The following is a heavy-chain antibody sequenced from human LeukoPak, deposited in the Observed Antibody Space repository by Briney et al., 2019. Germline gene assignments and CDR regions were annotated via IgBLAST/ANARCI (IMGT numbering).Heavy chain of an antibody. J-gene: IGHJ5*02. V-gene: IGHV4-30-4*01. CDR1: GDSISSGFYY. Sequence: PSETLSLTCTVSGDSISSGFYYWSWIRQPPGRGLEWIGYIYSSGSTYYNPSLKSRVTISVNTSKNQFSLKLSSVTAADTAVYYCARDHEQQLAPWGQGTLVTVSS. D-gene: IGHD6-13*01. CDR2: IYSSGST. CDR3: ARDHEQQLAP.